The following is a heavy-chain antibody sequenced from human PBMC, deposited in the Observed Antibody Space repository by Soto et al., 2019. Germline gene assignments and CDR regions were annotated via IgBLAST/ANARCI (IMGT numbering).Heavy chain of an antibody. J-gene: IGHJ4*02. D-gene: IGHD7-27*01. Sequence: GGSLRLSCAASGFTFSSYSMNWVRQAPGKGLEWVSSISSSSSYIYYADSVKGRFTISRDNSKNTLYLQMNSLRAEDTAVYYCARARNWGFDYWGQGTLVTVSS. CDR3: ARARNWGFDY. CDR1: GFTFSSYS. CDR2: ISSSSSYI. V-gene: IGHV3-21*04.